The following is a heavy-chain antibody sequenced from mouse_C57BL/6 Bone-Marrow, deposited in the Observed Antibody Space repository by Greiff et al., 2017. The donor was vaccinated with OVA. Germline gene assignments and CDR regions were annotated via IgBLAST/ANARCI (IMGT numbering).Heavy chain of an antibody. CDR2: IYPGDGDT. CDR1: GYAFSSSW. D-gene: IGHD1-1*01. CDR3: APITTVVDYFDY. Sequence: QVQLKQSGPELVKPGASVKISCKASGYAFSSSWMNWVKQRPGKGLEWIGRIYPGDGDTNYNGKFKGKATLTVDKSSSTAYMQLSSLTSEDSAVYFCAPITTVVDYFDYWGQGTTLTGSS. J-gene: IGHJ2*01. V-gene: IGHV1-82*01.